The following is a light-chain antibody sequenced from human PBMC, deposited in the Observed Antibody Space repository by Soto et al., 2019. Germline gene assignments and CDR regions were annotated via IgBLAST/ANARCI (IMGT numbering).Light chain of an antibody. V-gene: IGLV1-40*01. CDR3: QSYDSSLSAVV. CDR1: SSNIGAGYN. J-gene: IGLJ2*01. CDR2: GNS. Sequence: QSVLAQPPSVSGAPGQRVTISYTGSSSNIGAGYNVHWYQQVPGTAPKLLIYGNSNRPSGVPDRFSGSKSGTSASLAITGLQAEDEADYYCQSYDSSLSAVVFGGGTKLIVL.